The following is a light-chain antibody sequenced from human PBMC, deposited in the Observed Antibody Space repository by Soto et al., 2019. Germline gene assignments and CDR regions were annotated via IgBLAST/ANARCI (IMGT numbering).Light chain of an antibody. J-gene: IGLJ2*01. CDR3: SSYTSRSVV. Sequence: QSVLTQPPSVSGSPGQSVTISCTGTSSDVGSYNRVSWYQQPPGTAPKLMIYEVSNRPSGVPDRFSGSKSGNTASLTISGLQAEDEADYYCSSYTSRSVVFGGGTKLTVL. CDR1: SSDVGSYNR. V-gene: IGLV2-18*02. CDR2: EVS.